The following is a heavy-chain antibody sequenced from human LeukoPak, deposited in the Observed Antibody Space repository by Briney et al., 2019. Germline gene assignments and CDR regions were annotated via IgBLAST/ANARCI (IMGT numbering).Heavy chain of an antibody. D-gene: IGHD1-1*01. CDR1: GFTFSGSG. CDR2: IRGKASSYAT. Sequence: GGSLRLSCTASGFTFSGSGMHWVRQASGKGLEWVVRIRGKASSYATVYAESVKGRFTNSRDDSKNTPYLQMNSLKTEDTAVYYCTSGLSVRRSDNTPVDYWGQGTLVTASS. J-gene: IGHJ4*02. CDR3: TSGLSVRRSDNTPVDY. V-gene: IGHV3-73*01.